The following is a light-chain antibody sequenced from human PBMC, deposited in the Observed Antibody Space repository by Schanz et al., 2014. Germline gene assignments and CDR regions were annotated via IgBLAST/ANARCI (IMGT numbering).Light chain of an antibody. CDR1: SNDVGGYNY. V-gene: IGLV2-14*01. Sequence: QSALTQPASVSGSPGQSITISCTGTSNDVGGYNYVSWYQQHPGKAPKLMIYDVSNRPSGVSNRFSGSKSGNTASLTISGLQSEDEADYYCAAWDDSVNGQLFGGGTKLTVL. J-gene: IGLJ3*02. CDR2: DVS. CDR3: AAWDDSVNGQL.